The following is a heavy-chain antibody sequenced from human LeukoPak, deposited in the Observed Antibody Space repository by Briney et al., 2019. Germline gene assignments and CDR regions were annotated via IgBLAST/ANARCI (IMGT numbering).Heavy chain of an antibody. V-gene: IGHV3-33*01. CDR3: ARGEGLRPFDY. J-gene: IGHJ4*02. Sequence: PGRSLRLSCAASGFTFSSYGMHWVRQAPGKGLEWVAVIWYDGSNKYYADSVKGRFTISRDNSKNTLYLQMNSLRAEDTAVYYCARGEGLRPFDYWGQGTLVTVSS. D-gene: IGHD5-12*01. CDR1: GFTFSSYG. CDR2: IWYDGSNK.